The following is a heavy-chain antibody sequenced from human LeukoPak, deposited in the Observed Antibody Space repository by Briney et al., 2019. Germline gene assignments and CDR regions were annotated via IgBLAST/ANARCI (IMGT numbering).Heavy chain of an antibody. Sequence: GGSLRLSCVASGFTFSDYYMTWIRRAPGKGLEWVAVIWYDGSNKSYGDSVKGRFTISRDNSKNTVYLQMNSLRAEDTAVYYCAKDRRRSGGDYYYYYMDVWGKGTTVTVSS. CDR3: AKDRRRSGGDYYYYYMDV. V-gene: IGHV3-33*06. CDR1: GFTFSDYY. D-gene: IGHD2-21*01. CDR2: IWYDGSNK. J-gene: IGHJ6*03.